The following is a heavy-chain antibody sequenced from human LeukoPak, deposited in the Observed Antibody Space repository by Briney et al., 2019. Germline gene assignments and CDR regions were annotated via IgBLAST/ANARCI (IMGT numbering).Heavy chain of an antibody. CDR3: ATVYYDFWSGYFETRHFDY. CDR1: GGSFSGYY. D-gene: IGHD3-3*01. CDR2: INHSGST. V-gene: IGHV4-34*01. Sequence: PSETLSLTCAVYGGSFSGYYWSWIRQPPGKGLEWIGEINHSGSTNYNPSLKSRVTISVDTSKNQFSLKLSSVTAADTAVYYRATVYYDFWSGYFETRHFDYWGQGTLVTVSS. J-gene: IGHJ4*02.